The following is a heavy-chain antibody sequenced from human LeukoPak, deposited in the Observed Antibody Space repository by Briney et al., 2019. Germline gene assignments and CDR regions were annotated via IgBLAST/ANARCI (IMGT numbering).Heavy chain of an antibody. CDR2: ISANGGST. V-gene: IGHV3-64D*06. CDR3: VKDLYRGDTSSWYYFDY. D-gene: IGHD6-13*01. Sequence: GGSLRLSCSASGFIISNYAIHSVRQAPGKGLEYVSAISANGGSTYYAESVKGRFTISRDNSKNTLYLQMSSLRAEDTAIYHCVKDLYRGDTSSWYYFDYWGQGTLVTVSS. J-gene: IGHJ4*02. CDR1: GFIISNYA.